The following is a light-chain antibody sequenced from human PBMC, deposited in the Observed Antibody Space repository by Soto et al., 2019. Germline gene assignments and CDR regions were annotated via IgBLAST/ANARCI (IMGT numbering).Light chain of an antibody. CDR1: SGDIGSYNR. V-gene: IGLV2-14*01. J-gene: IGLJ1*01. Sequence: QSVLAQPASVSGSPGQSITISCTATSGDIGSYNRVSWYQQHPGKAPKLIIYEVTDRPSGVSNRFSGSKSGNTASLTISGLQAEYEAEYYCSSYTNINTRACVFGTGTKVT. CDR2: EVT. CDR3: SSYTNINTRACV.